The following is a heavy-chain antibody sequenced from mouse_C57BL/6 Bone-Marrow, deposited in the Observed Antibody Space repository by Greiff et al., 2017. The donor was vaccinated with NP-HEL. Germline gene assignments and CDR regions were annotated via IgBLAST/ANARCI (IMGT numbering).Heavy chain of an antibody. V-gene: IGHV1-5*01. CDR3: TYGNYYYAMDY. D-gene: IGHD2-1*01. CDR1: GYTFTSYW. J-gene: IGHJ4*01. Sequence: VQLQQSGTVLARPGASVKMSCKTSGYTFTSYWMPWVKQRPGRGLEWIGAIYPGNSDTSYNQKFKGKAKLTAVTSASTAYMELSSLTNEDSAVYYCTYGNYYYAMDYWGQGTSVTVSS. CDR2: IYPGNSDT.